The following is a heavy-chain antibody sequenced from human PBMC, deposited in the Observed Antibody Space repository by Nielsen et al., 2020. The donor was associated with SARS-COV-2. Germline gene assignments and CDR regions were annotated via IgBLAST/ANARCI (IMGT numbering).Heavy chain of an antibody. D-gene: IGHD3-22*01. V-gene: IGHV4-34*01. CDR3: ARAPITMIVVVNAFDI. J-gene: IGHJ3*02. CDR2: IDHSGSA. Sequence: SETLSLTCAVYGESSSTYYWNWIRQFPGKGLEWIGEIDHSGSADYHPSLKRRVTISVDTSKNQFSLKLSSVTAADTAVYYCARAPITMIVVVNAFDIWGQGTMVTVSS. CDR1: GESSSTYY.